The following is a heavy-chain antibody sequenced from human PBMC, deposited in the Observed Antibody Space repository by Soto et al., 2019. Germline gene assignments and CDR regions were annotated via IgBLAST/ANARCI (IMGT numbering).Heavy chain of an antibody. V-gene: IGHV3-33*01. D-gene: IGHD5-12*01. CDR2: IWYDGSNK. J-gene: IGHJ4*02. CDR1: GFTFSSYV. Sequence: QVQLVESGGGVVQPGRSLRLSCAASGFTFSSYVMHWVRQAPGKGLEWVAVIWYDGSNKYYADSVKGRFTISRDNSKNTLYLQMNSLRAEDTAVYYCARAASSGFLDYWGQGTLVTVSS. CDR3: ARAASSGFLDY.